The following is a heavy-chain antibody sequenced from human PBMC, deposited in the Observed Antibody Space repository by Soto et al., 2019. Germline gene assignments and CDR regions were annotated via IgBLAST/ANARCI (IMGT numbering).Heavy chain of an antibody. CDR1: GYAFGTYA. J-gene: IGHJ4*02. D-gene: IGHD4-17*01. Sequence: EVQLLESGRGLVQPGGALRLSCAASGYAFGTYAMIWVRQAPGKGLEWVSVITGSGGSTYYADSVKGRFTISRDTSKNTLFLQMNSLRAEDTAVYYCAKDRYGDYGGIDYWGQGTMVTVSS. CDR2: ITGSGGST. CDR3: AKDRYGDYGGIDY. V-gene: IGHV3-23*01.